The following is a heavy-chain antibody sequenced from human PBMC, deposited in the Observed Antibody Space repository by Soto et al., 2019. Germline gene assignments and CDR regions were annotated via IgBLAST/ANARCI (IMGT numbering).Heavy chain of an antibody. CDR3: VAASYGRVDY. CDR2: IRNKANSYTT. D-gene: IGHD3-10*02. Sequence: EVQLVESGGGLVQPGGSLRLSCAASGFTFSDHYMDWVRQAPGKGLEWVGRIRNKANSYTTDHAASVKGRFTISREDSRNSVYLQMNTRKTDDTAVYYCVAASYGRVDYWGQGTLVTVSS. J-gene: IGHJ4*02. V-gene: IGHV3-72*01. CDR1: GFTFSDHY.